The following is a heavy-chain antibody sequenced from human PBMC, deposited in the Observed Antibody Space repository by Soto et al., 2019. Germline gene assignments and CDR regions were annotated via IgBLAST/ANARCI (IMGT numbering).Heavy chain of an antibody. V-gene: IGHV3-33*08. CDR2: IWYDGSNE. D-gene: IGHD1-7*01. J-gene: IGHJ6*02. CDR3: VRDVSDNSTYSYSATYGMDV. CDR1: GFTFSSCG. Sequence: GSLRLSCAASGFTFSSCGMRWVRQAPGEGLEWVAIIWYDGSNEYYADSVKGRFAISRDNSKNTLYLQMNSLRAEDTAVYFCVRDVSDNSTYSYSATYGMDVWGQGTLVTVSS.